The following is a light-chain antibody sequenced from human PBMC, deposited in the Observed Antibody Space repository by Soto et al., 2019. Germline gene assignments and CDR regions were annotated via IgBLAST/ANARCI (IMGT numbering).Light chain of an antibody. J-gene: IGKJ3*01. CDR2: AAS. V-gene: IGKV1-39*01. CDR3: QQGYSTLPIT. CDR1: QSISNY. Sequence: DIQMTQSPSSLSASVGDRVTITCRASQSISNYVSWYQQKPGKAPKLLLYAASTLHSGVTSRFSGSSSATVFTLTITSLPPEDFATYYCQQGYSTLPITVGPGTKVDIK.